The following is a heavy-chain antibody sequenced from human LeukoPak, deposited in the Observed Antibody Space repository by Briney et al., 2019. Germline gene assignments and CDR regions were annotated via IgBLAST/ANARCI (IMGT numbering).Heavy chain of an antibody. V-gene: IGHV3-23*01. Sequence: GGSLRLSCAASGFTFSSYAMSWVRQAPGKGLEWVSAISGSGGSTYYADSVKGRFTISRDNSNNTLYLHMNSLRAEDTAVYYCAKPIEPTSMSSYGSWGQGTLVTVSS. D-gene: IGHD2-2*01. CDR2: ISGSGGST. CDR1: GFTFSSYA. J-gene: IGHJ5*02. CDR3: AKPIEPTSMSSYGS.